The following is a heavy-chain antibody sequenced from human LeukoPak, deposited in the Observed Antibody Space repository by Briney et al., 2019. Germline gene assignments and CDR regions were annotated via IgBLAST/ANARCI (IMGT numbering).Heavy chain of an antibody. Sequence: PGGSLRLSCAASGFTFSDYWMHWVRQVPGKGLAWVTCIYSDGSSTDYADSVMGRFTISRDNAKNTLYLQMNSLRDEDTAVYYCVRDLGSGWSPDYWGQGTVVTVSS. D-gene: IGHD6-19*01. CDR1: GFTFSDYW. CDR3: VRDLGSGWSPDY. J-gene: IGHJ4*02. CDR2: IYSDGSST. V-gene: IGHV3-74*01.